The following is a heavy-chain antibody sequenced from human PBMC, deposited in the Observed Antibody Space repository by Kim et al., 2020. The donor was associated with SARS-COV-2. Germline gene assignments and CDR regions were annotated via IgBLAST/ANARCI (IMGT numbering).Heavy chain of an antibody. V-gene: IGHV3-66*01. J-gene: IGHJ4*02. Sequence: GGSLRLSCAASGFTVTSTYMNWVRQAPGKGLEWVSLIYGAESPYYADSVKGRFTVSTDNSKNTMYLQMNSLRAEDTAVYYCARDRFFDYWGQGTLITVSS. CDR3: ARDRFFDY. CDR2: IYGAESP. D-gene: IGHD3-16*01. CDR1: GFTVTSTY.